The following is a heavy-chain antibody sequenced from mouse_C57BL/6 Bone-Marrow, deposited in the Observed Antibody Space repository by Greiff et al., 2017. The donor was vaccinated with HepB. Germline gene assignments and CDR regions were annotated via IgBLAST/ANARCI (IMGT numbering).Heavy chain of an antibody. CDR2: INPNNGGT. CDR1: GYTFTDYN. Sequence: EVKLQESGPELVKPGASVKMSCKASGYTFTDYNMHWVKQSHGKSLEWIGYINPNNGGTSYNQKFKGKATLTVNKSSSTAYMELRSLTSEDSAVYDCATFYDGYGGYFDYWGQGTTLTVSS. V-gene: IGHV1-22*01. D-gene: IGHD2-3*01. J-gene: IGHJ2*01. CDR3: ATFYDGYGGYFDY.